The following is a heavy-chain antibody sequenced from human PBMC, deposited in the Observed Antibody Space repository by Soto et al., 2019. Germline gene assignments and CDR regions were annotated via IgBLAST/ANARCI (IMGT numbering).Heavy chain of an antibody. V-gene: IGHV3-23*01. CDR2: LIGSGVST. CDR1: GFTFSNYA. D-gene: IGHD6-19*01. J-gene: IGHJ3*02. Sequence: GGSLRLSCAASGFTFSNYAMTWVRQAPGKGLGWVSALIGSGVSTYYADSVTGRFTISRDNAKNTMSLQMNSLRAEDTAVYYCARVLKSSGWDNDVFDIWGQGTMVTVSS. CDR3: ARVLKSSGWDNDVFDI.